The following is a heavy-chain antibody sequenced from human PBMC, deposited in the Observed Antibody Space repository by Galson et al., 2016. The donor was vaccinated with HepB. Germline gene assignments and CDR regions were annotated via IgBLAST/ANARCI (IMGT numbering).Heavy chain of an antibody. Sequence: SVKVSCKASGDTFSRCGIGWVRQAPGRGLEWMGGIIPFFGTATYAQNFEDRVTINADKSTSTAYMELSSLRYEDTAVYYCARVLVDYFAYCVQGTLVTVS. D-gene: IGHD5-12*01. CDR2: IIPFFGTA. CDR1: GDTFSRCG. V-gene: IGHV1-69*06. CDR3: ARVLVDYFAY. J-gene: IGHJ4*02.